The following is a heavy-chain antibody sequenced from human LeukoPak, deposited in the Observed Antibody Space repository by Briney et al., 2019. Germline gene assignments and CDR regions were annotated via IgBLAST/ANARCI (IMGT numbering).Heavy chain of an antibody. V-gene: IGHV4-4*07. CDR1: GGSFSGYY. CDR3: AREGPRYGAFDI. CDR2: IYTSGST. J-gene: IGHJ3*02. Sequence: PSETLSLTCAVYGGSFSGYYWSWIRQPAGKGLEWIGRIYTSGSTNYNPSLKSRVTISVDTSKNQFSLKLSSVTAADTAVYYCAREGPRYGAFDIWGQGTMVTVSS. D-gene: IGHD1-1*01.